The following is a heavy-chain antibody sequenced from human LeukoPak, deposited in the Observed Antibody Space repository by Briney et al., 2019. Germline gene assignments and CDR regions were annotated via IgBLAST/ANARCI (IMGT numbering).Heavy chain of an antibody. CDR1: GGSFSGYY. J-gene: IGHJ5*02. CDR3: ARVRIQLWLSYWFDP. Sequence: SETLSLTCAVYGGSFSGYYWSWISQPPGKGLEWIGEINHSGSTNSNPSLKSRVTISVDTSKNQFSLKLGSVTAANTAVYYCARVRIQLWLSYWFDPWGQGTLVTVSS. CDR2: INHSGST. D-gene: IGHD5-18*01. V-gene: IGHV4-34*01.